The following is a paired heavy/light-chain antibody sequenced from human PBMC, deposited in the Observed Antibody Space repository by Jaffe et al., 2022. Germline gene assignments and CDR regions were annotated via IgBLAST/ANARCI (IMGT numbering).Light chain of an antibody. J-gene: IGKJ4*01. CDR2: DAS. CDR3: QQRSNWPPRLT. CDR1: QSVSSY. Sequence: EIVLTQSPATLSLSPGERATLSCRASQSVSSYLAWYQQKPGQAPRLLIYDASNRATGIPARFSGSGSGTDFTLTISSLEPEDFAVYYCQQRSNWPPRLTFGGGTKVEIK. V-gene: IGKV3-11*01.
Heavy chain of an antibody. CDR2: IIPIFGTA. V-gene: IGHV1-69*05. J-gene: IGHJ5*02. CDR1: GGTFSSYA. Sequence: QVQLVQSGAEVKKPGSSVKVSCKASGGTFSSYAISWVRQAPGQGLEWMGGIIPIFGTANYAQKFQGRVTITTDESTSTAYMELSSLRSEDTAVYYCARAYYDYDILTGYRDPEGYWFDPWGQGTLVTVSS. CDR3: ARAYYDYDILTGYRDPEGYWFDP. D-gene: IGHD3-9*01.